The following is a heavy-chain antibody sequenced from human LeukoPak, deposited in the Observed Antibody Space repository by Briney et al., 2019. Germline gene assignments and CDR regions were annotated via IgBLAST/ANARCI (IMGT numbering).Heavy chain of an antibody. D-gene: IGHD2-2*03. Sequence: ASVKVSCKASGGTFSSYAISWVRQAPGQGLEWMGRIIPIFGIANYAQKFQGRVTITADKSTSTAYMELSSLRSEDTAVYYCARAVDIVVVPTLWGQGTLVTVSS. CDR3: ARAVDIVVVPTL. J-gene: IGHJ4*02. CDR1: GGTFSSYA. V-gene: IGHV1-69*04. CDR2: IIPIFGIA.